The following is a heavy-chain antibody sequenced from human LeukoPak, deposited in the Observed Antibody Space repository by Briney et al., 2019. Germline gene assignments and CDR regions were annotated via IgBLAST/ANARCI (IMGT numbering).Heavy chain of an antibody. V-gene: IGHV3-30*18. J-gene: IGHJ5*02. CDR2: ISYDGSDK. D-gene: IGHD6-19*01. CDR1: GFTFSTYG. CDR3: AKDSQRSRVWGGWFDH. Sequence: GGSLRLSCAASGFTFSTYGMHWVRQAPGKGLEWVAVISYDGSDKYYADSVRGRFTISRDNSKNTLYLQMNSLRAEDTAVYYCAKDSQRSRVWGGWFDHWGQGTLVTVSS.